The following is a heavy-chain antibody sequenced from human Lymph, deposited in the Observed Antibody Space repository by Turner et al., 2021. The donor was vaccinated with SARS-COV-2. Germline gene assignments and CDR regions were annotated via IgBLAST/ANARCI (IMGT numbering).Heavy chain of an antibody. Sequence: EVQLLESGGGLVQPGGSLRLSCAASGFTFNNYAMSWVRQAPGKGLEWVSTIRGSGGSTYYADSVKGRFIISRDNSKNTLYLQMNSLRAEDTAVYYCANLYPTVSWEFPYGMDVWGQGTTVTVSS. D-gene: IGHD3-16*01. J-gene: IGHJ6*02. CDR1: GFTFNNYA. CDR2: IRGSGGST. V-gene: IGHV3-23*01. CDR3: ANLYPTVSWEFPYGMDV.